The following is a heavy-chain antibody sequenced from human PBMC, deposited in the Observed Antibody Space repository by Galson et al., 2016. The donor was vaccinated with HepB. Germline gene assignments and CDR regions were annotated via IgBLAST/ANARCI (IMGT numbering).Heavy chain of an antibody. V-gene: IGHV3-7*01. Sequence: SLRLSCAASGFTFSSYWMSWVRQAPGKGLEWVANIKQDGSEKYYVDSVKGRFTISRDNAKNSLYLQMNSLRAEDTAVYYCATITIFGGGALDVGGQGTTVTVSS. D-gene: IGHD3-3*01. J-gene: IGHJ6*02. CDR2: IKQDGSEK. CDR1: GFTFSSYW. CDR3: ATITIFGGGALDV.